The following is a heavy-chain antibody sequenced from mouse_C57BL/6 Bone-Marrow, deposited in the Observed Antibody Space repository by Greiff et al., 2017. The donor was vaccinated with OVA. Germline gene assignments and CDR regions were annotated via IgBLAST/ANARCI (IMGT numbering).Heavy chain of an antibody. CDR3: ARGSWYFDV. CDR2: ISDGGSYT. CDR1: GFTFSSYA. Sequence: EVQLQQSGGGLVKPGGSLKLSCEASGFTFSSYAMSWVRQTPEKRLEWVATISDGGSYTYYPDNVKGRFTISRDNAKHTLYLQMSHLKSEDTAMYDCARGSWYFDVWGTGTTVTVSA. V-gene: IGHV5-4*01. J-gene: IGHJ1*03.